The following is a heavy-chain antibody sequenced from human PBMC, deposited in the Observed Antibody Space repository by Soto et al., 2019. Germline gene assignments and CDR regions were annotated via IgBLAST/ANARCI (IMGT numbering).Heavy chain of an antibody. J-gene: IGHJ6*02. Sequence: QVQLVQSGAEVKKPGSSVKVSCKASGGTFSSYAISWVRQAPGQGLEWMGGIIPIFGTANYAQKFQGRVTITADESTSTAYMELSSLRSEDTAVYYCARDPYTVTMSDHYYGMDVWGQGTTVTVSS. CDR3: ARDPYTVTMSDHYYGMDV. CDR2: IIPIFGTA. D-gene: IGHD4-17*01. CDR1: GGTFSSYA. V-gene: IGHV1-69*12.